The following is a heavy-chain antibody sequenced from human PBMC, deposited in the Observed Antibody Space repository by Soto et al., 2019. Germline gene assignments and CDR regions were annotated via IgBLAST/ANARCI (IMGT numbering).Heavy chain of an antibody. CDR3: ARGGVRYYYGMDV. CDR2: IYHSGST. Sequence: QLQLQESGSGLVKPSQTLSLTCAVSGGSISSGGYSWSWIRQPPGKGLEWIGYIYHSGSTYYNPPLKSRVTISVDRSKNQFSLKLSSVTAADTAVYYCARGGVRYYYGMDVWGQGTTVTVSS. D-gene: IGHD1-1*01. J-gene: IGHJ6*02. CDR1: GGSISSGGYS. V-gene: IGHV4-30-2*01.